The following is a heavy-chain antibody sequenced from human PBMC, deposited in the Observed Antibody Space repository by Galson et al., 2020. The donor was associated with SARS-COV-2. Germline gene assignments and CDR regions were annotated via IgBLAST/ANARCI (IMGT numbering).Heavy chain of an antibody. CDR1: GFTFSSYG. J-gene: IGHJ4*02. V-gene: IGHV3-30*18. Sequence: GGSLRLSCAASGFTFSSYGMHWVRQAPGKGLEWVAVISYDGSNKYYADSVKGRFTISRDNSKNTLYLQMNSLRAEDTAVYYCAKTDYYDSSGYYPDYWGQGTLVTVSS. D-gene: IGHD3-22*01. CDR2: ISYDGSNK. CDR3: AKTDYYDSSGYYPDY.